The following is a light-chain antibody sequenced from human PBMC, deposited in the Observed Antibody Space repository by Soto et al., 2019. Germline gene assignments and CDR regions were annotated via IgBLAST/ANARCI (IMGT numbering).Light chain of an antibody. V-gene: IGLV1-51*02. Sequence: QSVLTQPPSVSAAPGQKVTISCSGSSSDIGNNYVSWYQHIPGTPPKLLIYETNKRPSGIPDRFSASKSGTSASLGITGLQTGDEADYYCGTWDNSLSAHVFGSGTKVTVL. CDR3: GTWDNSLSAHV. J-gene: IGLJ1*01. CDR1: SSDIGNNY. CDR2: ETN.